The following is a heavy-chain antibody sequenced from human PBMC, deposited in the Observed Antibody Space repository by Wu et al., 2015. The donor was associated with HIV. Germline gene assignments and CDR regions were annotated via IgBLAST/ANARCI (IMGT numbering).Heavy chain of an antibody. J-gene: IGHJ4*02. CDR1: GYTFSGYY. V-gene: IGHV1-2*02. CDR3: TRDTAAPLAD. Sequence: QVQLVQSGAEVKKPGASVKVSCKASGYTFSGYYMHWVRQAPGQGLEWMGWINPNSGGAGYVQKFQGRVTLTRDTSISTAYMELSRLRSDDTAVYYCTRDTAAPLADWGQGTLVTVSS. CDR2: INPNSGGA. D-gene: IGHD2-2*01.